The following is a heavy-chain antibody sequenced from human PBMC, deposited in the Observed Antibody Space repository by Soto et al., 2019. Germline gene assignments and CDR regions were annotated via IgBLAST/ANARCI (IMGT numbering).Heavy chain of an antibody. J-gene: IGHJ4*01. V-gene: IGHV1-8*01. CDR2: MTPNTGNT. CDR3: ARNKGGTGDFDF. D-gene: IGHD3-16*01. Sequence: QVQLVQSGAEAKKPGASVKVSCKASGYTFTSFDINWVRQATGQGLEWLGWMTPNTGNTGYAQKFQGRITMTRDTSTSTAYMELNSLTYEDSAVYYCARNKGGTGDFDFWGHGNLVTVSS. CDR1: GYTFTSFD.